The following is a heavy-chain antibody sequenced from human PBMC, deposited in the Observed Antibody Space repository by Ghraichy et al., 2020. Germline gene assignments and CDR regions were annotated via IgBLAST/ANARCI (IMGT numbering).Heavy chain of an antibody. Sequence: ASVKVSCKASGYTFTGYYMHWVRQAPGQGLEWMGRINPNSGGTNYAQKFQGRVTMTRDTSISTAYMELSRLRSDDTAVYYCARGIGNWNYVGGFDYWGQGTLVTVFS. D-gene: IGHD1-7*01. CDR2: INPNSGGT. V-gene: IGHV1-2*06. CDR3: ARGIGNWNYVGGFDY. J-gene: IGHJ4*02. CDR1: GYTFTGYY.